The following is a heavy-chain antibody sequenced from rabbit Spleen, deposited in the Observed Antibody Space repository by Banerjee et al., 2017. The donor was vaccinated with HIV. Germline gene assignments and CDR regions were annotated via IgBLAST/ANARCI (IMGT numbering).Heavy chain of an antibody. V-gene: IGHV1S45*01. CDR1: GFSFISCYN. J-gene: IGHJ4*01. Sequence: QEQLEESGGGLVKPEGSLTLTCTDCGFSFISCYNICWVRQVPGNGLEWIACIYTGSSGSTYYASWAKGRFTISKTSSTTVTLQMTSLTAADTATYFCARGVWIYGGSGGYDLWGPGTLVTVS. CDR3: ARGVWIYGGSGGYDL. D-gene: IGHD1-1*01. CDR2: IYTGSSGST.